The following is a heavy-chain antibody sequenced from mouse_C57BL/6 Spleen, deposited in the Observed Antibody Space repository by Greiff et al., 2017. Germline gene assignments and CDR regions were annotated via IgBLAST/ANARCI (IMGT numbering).Heavy chain of an antibody. CDR3: ARDRYGNHAMDY. Sequence: EVQGVESGGGLVKPGGSLKLSCAASGFTFSSYAMSWVRQTPEKRLEWVATISDGGSYTYYPDNVKGRFTISRDNAKNNLYLQMSHLKSEDTAMYYCARDRYGNHAMDYWGQGTSVTVSS. CDR2: ISDGGSYT. D-gene: IGHD2-1*01. J-gene: IGHJ4*01. CDR1: GFTFSSYA. V-gene: IGHV5-4*01.